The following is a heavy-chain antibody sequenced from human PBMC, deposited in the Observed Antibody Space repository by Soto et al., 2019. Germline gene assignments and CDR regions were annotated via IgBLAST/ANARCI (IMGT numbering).Heavy chain of an antibody. Sequence: SVKVSCKASGGTFSSYAISWVRQAPGQGLEWMGGIIPIFGTANYAQKFQGRVTITADKSTSTAYTELSSLRSEDTAVYYCARGVGATSYYYYYGMDVWGQGTTDTVSS. CDR2: IIPIFGTA. D-gene: IGHD1-26*01. J-gene: IGHJ6*02. V-gene: IGHV1-69*06. CDR1: GGTFSSYA. CDR3: ARGVGATSYYYYYGMDV.